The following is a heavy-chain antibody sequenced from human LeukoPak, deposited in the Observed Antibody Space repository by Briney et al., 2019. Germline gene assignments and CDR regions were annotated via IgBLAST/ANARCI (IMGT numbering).Heavy chain of an antibody. Sequence: GGSLTLSCAASGFTFSSYWMHWVRQAPGKGLVWVPRINCDGSGTSYADSVRGRFTISRDNAKNTLYLQMNSLRAEDAAVYYCARVGANGYNYRYFDYWGQGTPVTVSS. J-gene: IGHJ4*02. D-gene: IGHD5-24*01. CDR2: INCDGSGT. CDR1: GFTFSSYW. CDR3: ARVGANGYNYRYFDY. V-gene: IGHV3-74*01.